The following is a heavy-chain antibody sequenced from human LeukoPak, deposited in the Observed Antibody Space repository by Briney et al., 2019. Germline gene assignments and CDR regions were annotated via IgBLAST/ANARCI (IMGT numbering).Heavy chain of an antibody. J-gene: IGHJ4*02. V-gene: IGHV3-7*01. CDR3: AREDGKFDY. CDR1: GFTLGTYW. Sequence: PGGSLRLSCAASGFTLGTYWMNWVRQVPGTGLEWVANIGPDGTGKNYGDSVKGRFTISRDNVRNSLYLQMDSLRAEDTAVYYCAREDGKFDYWGQGALVTVSS. CDR2: IGPDGTGK.